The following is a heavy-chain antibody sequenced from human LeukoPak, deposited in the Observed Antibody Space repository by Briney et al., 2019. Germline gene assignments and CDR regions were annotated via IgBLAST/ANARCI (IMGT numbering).Heavy chain of an antibody. J-gene: IGHJ3*02. D-gene: IGHD3-22*01. CDR3: ARDNYYYDSSGYSAFDI. CDR2: IYTSGST. V-gene: IGHV4-4*07. Sequence: SETLSLTCTVSGGSISSYYWSWIRQPAGKGLEWIGRIYTSGSTNYNPSLKSRVTMSVDTSKNQFSLKLSSVTAADTAVYYCARDNYYYDSSGYSAFDIWGQGTMVTVSS. CDR1: GGSISSYY.